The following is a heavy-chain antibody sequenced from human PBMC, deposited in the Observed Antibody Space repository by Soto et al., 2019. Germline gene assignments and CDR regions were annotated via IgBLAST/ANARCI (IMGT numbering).Heavy chain of an antibody. J-gene: IGHJ4*02. CDR3: ARGEDGYNPVGFDY. CDR2: IIPIFGTA. Sequence: GASVKVSCKAAGGTFSSYAISWVRQAPGQGLEWMGGIIPIFGTANYAQKFQGRVTITADESTSTAYMELSSLRSEDTAVYYCARGEDGYNPVGFDYWGQGTLVTV. V-gene: IGHV1-69*13. D-gene: IGHD5-12*01. CDR1: GGTFSSYA.